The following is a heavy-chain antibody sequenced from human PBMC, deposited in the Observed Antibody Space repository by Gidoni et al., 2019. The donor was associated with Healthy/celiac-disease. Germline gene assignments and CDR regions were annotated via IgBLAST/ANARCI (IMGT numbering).Heavy chain of an antibody. CDR3: ARNLMATKGPPYYYYYGMDV. CDR2: IYSGGST. J-gene: IGHJ6*02. V-gene: IGHV3-66*01. CDR1: GFTFSSTY. Sequence: EVQLVESGGGLVQPGGSLRLSCAASGFTFSSTYLSWVRQAPGKGLEWVSVIYSGGSTYYADSVKGRFTISRDNSKNTLYLKMNSLRAEDTAVYYCARNLMATKGPPYYYYYGMDVWGQGTTVTVSS. D-gene: IGHD2-8*01.